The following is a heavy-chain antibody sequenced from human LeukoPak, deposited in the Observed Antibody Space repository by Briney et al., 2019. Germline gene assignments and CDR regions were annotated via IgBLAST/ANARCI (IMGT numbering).Heavy chain of an antibody. CDR2: FDPEDGET. D-gene: IGHD3-3*01. V-gene: IGHV1-24*01. J-gene: IGHJ5*02. Sequence: ASVKVSCKVSGYTLTELSMHWVRQAPGKGLEWMGGFDPEDGETIYAQKFQGRVTMTEDTSTDTAYMELSSLRSEDTAVYYCARGSEYYDFWGTWGQGTLVTVSS. CDR1: GYTLTELS. CDR3: ARGSEYYDFWGT.